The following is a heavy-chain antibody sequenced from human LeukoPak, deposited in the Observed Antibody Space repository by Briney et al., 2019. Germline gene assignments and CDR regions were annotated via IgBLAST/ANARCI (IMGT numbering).Heavy chain of an antibody. CDR1: GYSFTTYW. Sequence: GESLKISCKVSGYSFTTYWIGWVRQMPGKGLGWMGIIYPGDSDTRYSPSFRGQVTISADKSINTAYLHWSSLKASDTAMYYCARLGPLAYCGGDCYPDAFEIWGQGTMVTVSS. D-gene: IGHD2-21*02. CDR2: IYPGDSDT. J-gene: IGHJ3*02. V-gene: IGHV5-51*01. CDR3: ARLGPLAYCGGDCYPDAFEI.